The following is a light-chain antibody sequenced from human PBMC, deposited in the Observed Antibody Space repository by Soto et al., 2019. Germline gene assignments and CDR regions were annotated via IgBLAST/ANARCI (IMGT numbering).Light chain of an antibody. V-gene: IGKV3-20*01. CDR3: QQYGSSSFT. J-gene: IGKJ2*01. Sequence: EIVLTQSPGTLSLSPGEGSTLSCRASHSVASTYLAWYQQKPGLAPRLIIYGASNRASGTPDRFSGGGSGTDFTLTISRLEPEDFAVYYCQQYGSSSFTFGKGTKLAIK. CDR2: GAS. CDR1: HSVASTY.